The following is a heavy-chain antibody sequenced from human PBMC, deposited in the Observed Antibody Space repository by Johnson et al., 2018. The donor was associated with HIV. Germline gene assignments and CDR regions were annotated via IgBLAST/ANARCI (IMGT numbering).Heavy chain of an antibody. CDR2: INWNGGST. CDR3: AGRVRRGYSYGWDAFEI. D-gene: IGHD5-18*01. J-gene: IGHJ3*02. V-gene: IGHV3-20*04. CDR1: GFTFDDYG. Sequence: QLVESGGGVVRPGGSLRLSCAASGFTFDDYGMSWVRQAPGKGLEWVSGINWNGGSTGYADSVKGRFTISRDNAKNSRYLQMNSLRAEDTAWYYCAGRVRRGYSYGWDAFEIWGQGTMVTVSS.